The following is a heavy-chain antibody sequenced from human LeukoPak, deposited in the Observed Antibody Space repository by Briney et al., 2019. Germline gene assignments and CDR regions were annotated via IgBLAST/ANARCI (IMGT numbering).Heavy chain of an antibody. J-gene: IGHJ6*03. V-gene: IGHV4-59*01. CDR1: GGPISSYY. Sequence: SETLSLTCSVSGGPISSYYWSWIRQPPGKGLEWIGYIYYSGSTNYNPSLKSRVTISVDTSKNQFSLKLSSVTAADTAVYYCARARSGGSYLNILYYYYYYMDVWGKGTTVTISS. D-gene: IGHD1-26*01. CDR2: IYYSGST. CDR3: ARARSGGSYLNILYYYYYYMDV.